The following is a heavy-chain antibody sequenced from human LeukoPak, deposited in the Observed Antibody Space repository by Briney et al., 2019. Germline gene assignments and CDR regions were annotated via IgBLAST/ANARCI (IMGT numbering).Heavy chain of an antibody. V-gene: IGHV3-21*01. CDR3: ARDVYYYDSSGYEI. CDR2: ISSSSSYI. D-gene: IGHD3-22*01. J-gene: IGHJ4*02. Sequence: GGSLRLSCAASGFTFSSYAMSWVRQAPGKGLEWVSSISSSSSYIYYADSVKGRFTISRDNAKNSLYLQMNSLRAEDTAVYYCARDVYYYDSSGYEIWGQGTLVTVSS. CDR1: GFTFSSYA.